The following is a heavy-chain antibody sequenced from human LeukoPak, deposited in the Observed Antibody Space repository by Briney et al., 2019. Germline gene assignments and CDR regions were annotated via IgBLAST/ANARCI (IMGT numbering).Heavy chain of an antibody. D-gene: IGHD3-22*01. CDR1: GGSISSYY. CDR2: IYYSGST. J-gene: IGHJ4*02. Sequence: SETLSLTCTVSGGSISSYYWSWLRQPPGKGLEWIGYIYYSGSTNYNPSLKSRVTISVDTSKNQFSLKLSSVTAADTAVYYCARSPYYYDSTFDYWGQGTLVTVSS. CDR3: ARSPYYYDSTFDY. V-gene: IGHV4-59*01.